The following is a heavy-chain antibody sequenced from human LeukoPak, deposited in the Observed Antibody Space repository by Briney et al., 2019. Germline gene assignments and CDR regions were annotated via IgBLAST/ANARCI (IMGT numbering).Heavy chain of an antibody. D-gene: IGHD6-13*01. CDR2: ISGSGSDT. Sequence: PGGSLRLSCAASGFIFSDYYMTWIRQAPGKGLEWLSYISGSGSDTNYADSGKGRLTTSRDNAKNSLYLQMNSLRAEDTAVYYCARVGSIAAAGTPDYWGQGTLATVSS. CDR1: GFIFSDYY. CDR3: ARVGSIAAAGTPDY. V-gene: IGHV3-11*06. J-gene: IGHJ4*02.